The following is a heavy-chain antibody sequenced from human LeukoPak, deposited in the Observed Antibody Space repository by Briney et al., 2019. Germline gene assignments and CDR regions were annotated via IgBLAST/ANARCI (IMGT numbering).Heavy chain of an antibody. CDR1: GFTFSSYA. Sequence: GGSLRPSCAASGFTFSSYAMNWVRLTPGKGLEWVSTIRASNTNTYYADSVRGRFAISRDDSKSTLYLRMSNLRVEDTALYYCARRYGNTWYQFDYWGRGALVTVSS. J-gene: IGHJ4*02. CDR3: ARRYGNTWYQFDY. D-gene: IGHD6-13*01. CDR2: IRASNTNT. V-gene: IGHV3-23*01.